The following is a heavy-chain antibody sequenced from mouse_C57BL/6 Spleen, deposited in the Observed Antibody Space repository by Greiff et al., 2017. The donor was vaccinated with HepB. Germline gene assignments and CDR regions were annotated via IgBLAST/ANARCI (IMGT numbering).Heavy chain of an antibody. V-gene: IGHV1-80*01. J-gene: IGHJ1*03. CDR3: AYITTVVPGRYYDV. D-gene: IGHD1-1*01. CDR1: GYAFSSYW. Sequence: QVQLQQSGAELVKPGASVKISCKASGYAFSSYWMNWVKQRPGKGLEWIGQNYPGDGDTNYHGKFKGKATFTADKSSSTAYMQLSSLTSEDAAVYFVAYITTVVPGRYYDVWGTGTTVTVSS. CDR2: NYPGDGDT.